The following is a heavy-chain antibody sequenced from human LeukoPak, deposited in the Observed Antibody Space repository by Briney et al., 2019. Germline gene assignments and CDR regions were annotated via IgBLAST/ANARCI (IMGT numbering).Heavy chain of an antibody. D-gene: IGHD5-24*01. J-gene: IGHJ4*02. CDR3: ARGEREMATMSIDY. CDR2: ISSLGSTI. CDR1: GFTFDDYA. V-gene: IGHV3-48*01. Sequence: GGSLRLSCAASGFTFDDYAMHWVRQAPGQGLEWVSYISSLGSTIYYADSVKGRFTISRDNAKNSLYLQMNSLRAEDTAVYYCARGEREMATMSIDYWGQGTLVTVSS.